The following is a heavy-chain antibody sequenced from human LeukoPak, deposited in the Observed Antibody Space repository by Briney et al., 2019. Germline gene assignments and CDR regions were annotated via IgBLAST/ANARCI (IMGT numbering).Heavy chain of an antibody. D-gene: IGHD2-2*01. J-gene: IGHJ1*01. CDR1: GYSFTSYW. Sequence: GESLKISCKASGYSFTSYWIGWVRQMPGKGLEWMAIIYPANSGTRYSPSFQGQVTISADKSISTAYLQWSSLKASDTAMYYCARPACSSTSCYLYFQHWGQGTLVTVSS. V-gene: IGHV5-51*01. CDR2: IYPANSGT. CDR3: ARPACSSTSCYLYFQH.